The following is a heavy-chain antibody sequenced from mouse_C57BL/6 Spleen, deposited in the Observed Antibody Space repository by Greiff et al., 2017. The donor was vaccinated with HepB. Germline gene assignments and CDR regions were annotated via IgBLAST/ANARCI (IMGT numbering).Heavy chain of an antibody. D-gene: IGHD2-5*01. V-gene: IGHV1-61*01. J-gene: IGHJ2*01. Sequence: QVQLQQPGAELVRPGSSVKLSCKASGYTFTSYWMDRVKQRPGQGLEWIGNIYPSDSENHYNQKFKDNATLTVDKSSSTAYMQLSSLTSEDSAVYYCAREDSNYVSYFDYWGQGTTLTVSS. CDR3: AREDSNYVSYFDY. CDR2: IYPSDSEN. CDR1: GYTFTSYW.